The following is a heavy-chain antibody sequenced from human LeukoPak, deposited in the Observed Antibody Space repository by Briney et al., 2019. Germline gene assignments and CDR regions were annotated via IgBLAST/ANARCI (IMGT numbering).Heavy chain of an antibody. CDR1: GFTFSSYA. CDR3: VKDRDRNLARVNFGY. J-gene: IGHJ4*02. D-gene: IGHD5-24*01. Sequence: GGSLRLSCSASGFTFSSYALHWVRQAPGKGLEYVSGVNSNGVSTNYADSVKGRITISRDNSNNTLHLQMSSLRGEDTAVYYCVKDRDRNLARVNFGYWGQGTLVTVSS. V-gene: IGHV3-64D*06. CDR2: VNSNGVST.